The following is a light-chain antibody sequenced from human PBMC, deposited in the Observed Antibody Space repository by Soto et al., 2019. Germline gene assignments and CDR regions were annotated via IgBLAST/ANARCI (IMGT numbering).Light chain of an antibody. CDR1: QSVSSN. V-gene: IGKV3-15*01. J-gene: IGKJ1*01. CDR2: GAS. CDR3: QQYNNWPPGT. Sequence: EIVMTQSPATLSVSPGERATLSCRASQSVSSNLDWYQQKPGQAPRLLIYGASTRATGIPARFSGSGSGTEFTLTISGLQSEDFAVYYCQQYNNWPPGTFGQGTKVEIK.